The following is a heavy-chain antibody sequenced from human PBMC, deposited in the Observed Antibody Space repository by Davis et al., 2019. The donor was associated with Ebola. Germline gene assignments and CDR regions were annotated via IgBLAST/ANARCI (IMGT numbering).Heavy chain of an antibody. Sequence: SETLSLTCTVSGGSISSGDYYWSWIRQPPGKGLEWIGYIYYSGSTYYNPSLKSRVTISVDTSKNQFSLKLSSVTAADTAVYYCARVVGATTSWFDPWGQGTLVTVSS. V-gene: IGHV4-30-4*01. CDR2: IYYSGST. CDR3: ARVVGATTSWFDP. J-gene: IGHJ5*02. CDR1: GGSISSGDYY. D-gene: IGHD1-26*01.